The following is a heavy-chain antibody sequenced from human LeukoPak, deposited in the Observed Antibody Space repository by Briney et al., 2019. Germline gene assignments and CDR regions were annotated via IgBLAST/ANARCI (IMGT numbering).Heavy chain of an antibody. CDR3: ARENDYALDY. D-gene: IGHD4-17*01. CDR1: GFTFSSYE. V-gene: IGHV3-48*03. CDR2: ISSSGTTI. J-gene: IGHJ4*02. Sequence: PGGSLRLSRAASGFTFSSYEMNWVRQAPGKGLQWVSDISSSGTTIYYADSVRVRFTISRDNSKNTLYLQMNSLRAEDTAVYYCARENDYALDYWGQGTLVTVSS.